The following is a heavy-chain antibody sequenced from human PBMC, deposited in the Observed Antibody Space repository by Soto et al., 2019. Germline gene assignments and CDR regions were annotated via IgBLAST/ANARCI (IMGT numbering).Heavy chain of an antibody. D-gene: IGHD1-1*01. CDR1: GGSVSSSDYY. Sequence: SETLSLTCTVSGGSVSSSDYYWSWIRQHPGKGLEWIGYIYNSGSTYYNPSPKSRVTISVDTSKNHFSLKLSSVTAADTAVYYCARAPTGTSLDYWGQGTLVTVSS. CDR3: ARAPTGTSLDY. V-gene: IGHV4-31*03. CDR2: IYNSGST. J-gene: IGHJ4*02.